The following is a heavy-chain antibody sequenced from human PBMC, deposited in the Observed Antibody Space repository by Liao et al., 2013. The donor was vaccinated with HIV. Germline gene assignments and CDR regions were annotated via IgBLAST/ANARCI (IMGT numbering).Heavy chain of an antibody. CDR2: IYYSGST. CDR3: AREMEIRPSNYFDY. CDR1: GGSISSGDYY. Sequence: QVQLQESGPGLVKPSQTLSLTCTVSGGSISSGDYYWSWIRQPPGKGLEWIGYIYYSGSTYYNPSLKSRVTISVDMSKNQFSLNLSSVTAADTALYYCAREMEIRPSNYFDYWGQGTLVTVSS. V-gene: IGHV4-30-4*08. J-gene: IGHJ4*02. D-gene: IGHD5-24*01.